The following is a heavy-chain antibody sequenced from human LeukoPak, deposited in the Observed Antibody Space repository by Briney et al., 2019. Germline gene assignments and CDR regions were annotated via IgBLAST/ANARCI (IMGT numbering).Heavy chain of an antibody. D-gene: IGHD4-23*01. CDR2: INQHGTDK. J-gene: IGHJ4*02. V-gene: IGHV3-7*05. CDR1: GFTFSSYW. Sequence: PGGSLRLSCAASGFTFSSYWMSWVRQAPGKGLEWVANINQHGTDKYYVDSVRGRFTISRDNAKNSLYLQMNSLRAEDTAVYYCAANGGPFDFWGQETLVTVSS. CDR3: AANGGPFDF.